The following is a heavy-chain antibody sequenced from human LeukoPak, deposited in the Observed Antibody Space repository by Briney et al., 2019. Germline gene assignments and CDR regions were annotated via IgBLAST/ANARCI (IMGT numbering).Heavy chain of an antibody. V-gene: IGHV3-7*01. CDR3: ARDKVVGATYFDY. J-gene: IGHJ4*02. Sequence: GGSLRLSCATSGFTFGTYWMSWVRQAPGRGLEWVANIKQDGSEKYYVDSVEGRFTISRDNAKNSLYLQMNSLRAEDTAVYYCARDKVVGATYFDYWGQGTLVTVSS. CDR1: GFTFGTYW. CDR2: IKQDGSEK. D-gene: IGHD2-15*01.